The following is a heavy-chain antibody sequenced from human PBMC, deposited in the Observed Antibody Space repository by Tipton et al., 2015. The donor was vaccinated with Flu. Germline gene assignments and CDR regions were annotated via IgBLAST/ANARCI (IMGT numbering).Heavy chain of an antibody. D-gene: IGHD1-1*01. CDR2: ISAYNGNT. CDR3: AGLELERRYYYYYGMDV. J-gene: IGHJ6*02. CDR1: GYTFTSYG. Sequence: QLVQSGAEVKKPGASVKVSCKASGYTFTSYGISWVRQAPGQGLEWMGWISAYNGNTNYAQKLQGRVTMTTDTSTSTAYMELRSLRSDDTAVYYCAGLELERRYYYYYGMDVWGQGTTVTVSS. V-gene: IGHV1-18*01.